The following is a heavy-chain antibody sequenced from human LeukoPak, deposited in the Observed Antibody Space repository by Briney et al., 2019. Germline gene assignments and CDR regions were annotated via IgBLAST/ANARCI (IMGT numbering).Heavy chain of an antibody. CDR3: ARDKFTGGFDP. Sequence: PSETLSLTCAVYRGSFSGYYWSWIRQPPGKGLEWIGEINHSGSTNYNPSLKSRVTISVDTSKNQFSLKLSSVTAADTAVYYCARDKFTGGFDPWGQGTLVTVSS. D-gene: IGHD1-14*01. J-gene: IGHJ5*02. V-gene: IGHV4-34*01. CDR1: RGSFSGYY. CDR2: INHSGST.